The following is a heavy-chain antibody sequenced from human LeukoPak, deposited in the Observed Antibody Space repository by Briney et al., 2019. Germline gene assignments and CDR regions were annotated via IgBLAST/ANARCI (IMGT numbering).Heavy chain of an antibody. CDR2: IKEDGSEK. CDR3: AVTIAVGY. V-gene: IGHV3-7*01. CDR1: GFDFSGYW. J-gene: IGHJ4*02. D-gene: IGHD6-19*01. Sequence: GGSLRLSCAASGFDFSGYWMTWVRQAPGKGLEWVANIKEDGSEKHYVDSVKGRFTISRDNAKNSLYLEMNTLRLEDTAVYYCAVTIAVGYWGQGSLVTVSS.